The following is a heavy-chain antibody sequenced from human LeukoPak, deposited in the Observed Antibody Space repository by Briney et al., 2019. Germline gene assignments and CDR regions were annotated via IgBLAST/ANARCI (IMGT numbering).Heavy chain of an antibody. V-gene: IGHV3-7*05. D-gene: IGHD3-10*01. CDR1: GFAFSSYW. CDR2: IRPDGSEK. J-gene: IGHJ4*02. Sequence: GGSLRLSCAASGFAFSSYWMSWVRQAPGKGLEWVANIRPDGSEKDYVDSVKGRFTISRDNAKDSLYLQTNSLRAEDTALYYCARIGGWFGNDYWGQGTLVTVSS. CDR3: ARIGGWFGNDY.